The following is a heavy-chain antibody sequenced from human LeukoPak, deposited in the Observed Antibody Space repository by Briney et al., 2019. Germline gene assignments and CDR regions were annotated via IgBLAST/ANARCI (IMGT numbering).Heavy chain of an antibody. CDR2: IYSGGST. V-gene: IGHV3-53*01. D-gene: IGHD2/OR15-2a*01. CDR1: GFTVSSNY. CDR3: AREIAVLHFPYYYGMDV. Sequence: PGGSLRLSCAASGFTVSSNYMSWVRQAPGKGLEWVSVIYSGGSTYYADSVKGRFTISRDNSKNTLYLQMNSLRAEDTAVYYCAREIAVLHFPYYYGMDVWGQGTTVTVSS. J-gene: IGHJ6*02.